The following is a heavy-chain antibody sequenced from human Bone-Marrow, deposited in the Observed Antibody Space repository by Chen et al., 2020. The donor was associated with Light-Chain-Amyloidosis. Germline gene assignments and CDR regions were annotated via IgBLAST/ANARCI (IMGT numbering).Heavy chain of an antibody. J-gene: IGHJ4*02. D-gene: IGHD5-12*01. CDR1: GGSLSSSTYY. CDR2: IYYSGST. V-gene: IGHV4-39*01. CDR3: AGHSGYHYFDN. Sequence: QLQLQESGPGLVKPSETLSLTCTVSGGSLSSSTYYWGWIRQPPGKGLEWSGTIYYSGSTYYNPSLKSRVTISVDTSKNQFSLNLSSVTAADTAVYYCAGHSGYHYFDNWGQGTPVTVSS.